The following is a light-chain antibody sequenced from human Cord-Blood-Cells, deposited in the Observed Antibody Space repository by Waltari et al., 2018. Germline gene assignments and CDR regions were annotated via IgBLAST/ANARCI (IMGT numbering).Light chain of an antibody. V-gene: IGLV2-11*01. CDR2: DVS. J-gene: IGLJ1*01. CDR1: SSDAGGYHY. Sequence: QSALTQPRPVLGSPGKSVPTPCTGTSSDAGGYHYVSWYQQHPGKAPKLMLYDVSKRPSGVPDRFSGSKSGNTASLTISGLQAEDEADYYCCSYAGSYTHYVFGTGTKVTVL. CDR3: CSYAGSYTHYV.